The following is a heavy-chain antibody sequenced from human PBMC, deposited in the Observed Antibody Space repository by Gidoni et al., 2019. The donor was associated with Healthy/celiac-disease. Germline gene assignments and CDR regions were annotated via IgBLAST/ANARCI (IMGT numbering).Heavy chain of an antibody. D-gene: IGHD2-2*01. J-gene: IGHJ6*02. Sequence: QVQLVESGGGVVQPGRSLRLSCAASGFTLSSYGIHWVRQAPGKGLEWVAVIWYDGSNKYYADSVKGRFTISRDNSKNTLYLQMNSLRAEDTAVYYCARDGRYCSSTSCLFSGMDVWGQGTTVTVSS. CDR2: IWYDGSNK. V-gene: IGHV3-33*01. CDR1: GFTLSSYG. CDR3: ARDGRYCSSTSCLFSGMDV.